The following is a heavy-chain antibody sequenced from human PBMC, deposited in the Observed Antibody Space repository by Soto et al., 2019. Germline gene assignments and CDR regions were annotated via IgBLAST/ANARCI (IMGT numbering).Heavy chain of an antibody. D-gene: IGHD2-21*02. J-gene: IGHJ4*02. CDR3: ARAPNYCYHLDY. Sequence: GGSLRLSCRASGYTFSNYYIIWVRQAPGKGLEWVANIRQDGGEKYYVDSVKGRITIAKDNTQISMYLQRNSLRAEDTSVYYCARAPNYCYHLDYWGQGILVTVSS. V-gene: IGHV3-7*01. CDR2: IRQDGGEK. CDR1: GYTFSNYY.